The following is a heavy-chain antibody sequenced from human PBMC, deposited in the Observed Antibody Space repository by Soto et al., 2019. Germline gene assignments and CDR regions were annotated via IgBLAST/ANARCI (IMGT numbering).Heavy chain of an antibody. CDR2: IWHDASNK. J-gene: IGHJ4*02. Sequence: QVQLVESGGGVVQPGGSLRLSCAASGFTFYNYGMHWVRQAPGKGLEWVAGIWHDASNKYYAGSVKGRFTISRDNSKKMLYLQMNSLRADDTAAYYCAREAGYQETIGQQLPDCWGQGIKVTVSS. CDR3: AREAGYQETIGQQLPDC. V-gene: IGHV3-33*01. D-gene: IGHD6-13*01. CDR1: GFTFYNYG.